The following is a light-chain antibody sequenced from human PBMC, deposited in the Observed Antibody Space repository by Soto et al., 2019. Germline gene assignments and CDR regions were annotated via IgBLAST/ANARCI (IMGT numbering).Light chain of an antibody. J-gene: IGKJ1*01. CDR2: GES. CDR3: QQYGSPLWT. V-gene: IGKV3-20*01. CDR1: QSVTGTY. Sequence: EIVLTQSPGTLSLSPGDRATLSCRASQSVTGTYLAWYQQKPGQAPRLLIYGESIRATGIPDRFSGSGSGTEFTLTISGLEPEDSAVYYCQQYGSPLWTFGQGPKVEI.